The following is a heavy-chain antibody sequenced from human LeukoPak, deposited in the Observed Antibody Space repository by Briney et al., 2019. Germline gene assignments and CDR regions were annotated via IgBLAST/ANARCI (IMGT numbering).Heavy chain of an antibody. J-gene: IGHJ6*02. CDR2: INHSGST. CDR1: GGSFSGYY. Sequence: SETLSLTCAVSGGSFSGYYWSWIRQPPGKGLEWIGEINHSGSTNYNPSLESRGTISVDTSKTQFSLKLRSVTAADKAVYYCARAKPGDCNGIYGMDVWGQGTTVTVSS. CDR3: ARAKPGDCNGIYGMDV. D-gene: IGHD2-21*01. V-gene: IGHV4-34*01.